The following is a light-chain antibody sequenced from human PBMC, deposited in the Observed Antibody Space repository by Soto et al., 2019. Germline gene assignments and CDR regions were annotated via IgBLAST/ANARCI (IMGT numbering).Light chain of an antibody. CDR2: DDD. CDR3: QVWDSSTDHVV. Sequence: SYELTQPPSVSGAPGQTARITCGGHNLGGKGVHWYQQRPGQAPVLAVYDDDDRPSGIPERFSGSNSGNTATLTISRVEAGDEDDYYCQVWDSSTDHVVFGGGTKLTVL. CDR1: NLGGKG. V-gene: IGLV3-21*02. J-gene: IGLJ2*01.